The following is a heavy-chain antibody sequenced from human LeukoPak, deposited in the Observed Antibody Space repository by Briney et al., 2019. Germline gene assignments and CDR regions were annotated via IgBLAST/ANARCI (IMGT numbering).Heavy chain of an antibody. J-gene: IGHJ3*02. CDR1: GYTFTSYG. CDR3: ARGRVGGYCSSTSCYAFDI. Sequence: ASVKVSCKASGYTFTSYGISWLRRAPGQGLEWMGWISAYNVNTNYAQKLQGRVTMTTDTSTSTAYMELRSLRSDDTAVYYCARGRVGGYCSSTSCYAFDIWGQGTMVTVSS. CDR2: ISAYNVNT. D-gene: IGHD2-2*01. V-gene: IGHV1-18*04.